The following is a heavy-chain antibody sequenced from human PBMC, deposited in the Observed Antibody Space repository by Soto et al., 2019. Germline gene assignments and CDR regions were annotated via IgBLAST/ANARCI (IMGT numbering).Heavy chain of an antibody. CDR3: ARQQVPAADYYYYYGMDV. CDR1: GYSFTSYW. CDR2: IYPGDSDT. V-gene: IGHV5-51*01. D-gene: IGHD2-2*01. Sequence: GESLKISCKGSGYSFTSYWIGWVRQMPGKGLEWMGIIYPGDSDTRYSPSFQGQVTISADKSISTAYLQWSSLKASDTAMYYCARQQVPAADYYYYYGMDVWGQGTTVTVSS. J-gene: IGHJ6*02.